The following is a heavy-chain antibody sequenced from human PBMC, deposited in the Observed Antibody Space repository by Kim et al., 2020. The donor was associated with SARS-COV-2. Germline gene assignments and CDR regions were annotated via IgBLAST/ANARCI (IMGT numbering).Heavy chain of an antibody. V-gene: IGHV1-46*01. Sequence: DRIDYAQKFQGRVTMTRDTTASTVYLELSSLRSVDTAVYYCAGEYSDLGYWGQGTLVTVSS. CDR2: DRI. J-gene: IGHJ4*02. D-gene: IGHD5-12*01. CDR3: AGEYSDLGY.